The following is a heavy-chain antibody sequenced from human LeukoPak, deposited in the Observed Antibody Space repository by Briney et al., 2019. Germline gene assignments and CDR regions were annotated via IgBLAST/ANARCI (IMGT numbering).Heavy chain of an antibody. D-gene: IGHD3-22*01. Sequence: ASVKVSCKGSGGTFSSYTIRWVRQAPGQGLEWMVRIIPILGIANYAQKFQGRVTITADKSTSTAYMELSSLRSEDTAVYYCAREGYYDSRARADWFDPWGPGTLVTVSS. V-gene: IGHV1-69*04. CDR3: AREGYYDSRARADWFDP. J-gene: IGHJ5*02. CDR2: IIPILGIA. CDR1: GGTFSSYT.